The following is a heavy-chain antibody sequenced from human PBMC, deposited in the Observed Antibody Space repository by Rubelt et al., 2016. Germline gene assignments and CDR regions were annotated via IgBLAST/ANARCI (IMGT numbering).Heavy chain of an antibody. D-gene: IGHD6-13*01. J-gene: IGHJ5*02. CDR1: GYTFTSYG. Sequence: QVQLVQSGAEVKKPGASVKVSCKASGYTFTSYGISWVRQAPGQGLEWMGWISAYNGNTHYAQKLQGKVTMTTDTSTSTAYMELRSLRSDDTAVYYCASMYSGSWYRGWFDPWGQGTLVTVSS. CDR3: ASMYSGSWYRGWFDP. CDR2: ISAYNGNT. V-gene: IGHV1-18*01.